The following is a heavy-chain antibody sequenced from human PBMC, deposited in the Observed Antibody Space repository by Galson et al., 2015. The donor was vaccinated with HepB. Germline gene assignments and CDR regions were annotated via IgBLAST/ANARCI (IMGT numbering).Heavy chain of an antibody. CDR3: AREPASQYHYYYMDV. CDR2: IYYNKNT. J-gene: IGHJ6*03. Sequence: LSLTCTVSGGSVNTGRYYWSWIRQSPGKGLEWLGHIYYNKNTNYNPPLKSRVTMSIDLSKTQFSLKLTSVTAADTAVYYCAREPASQYHYYYMDVWGKGTTVTVSS. CDR1: GGSVNTGRYY. V-gene: IGHV4-61*01.